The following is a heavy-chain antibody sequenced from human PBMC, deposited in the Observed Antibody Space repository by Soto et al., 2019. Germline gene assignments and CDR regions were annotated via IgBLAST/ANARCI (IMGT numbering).Heavy chain of an antibody. Sequence: NPSETLSLTCTVSGGSISSGGYYWSWIRQHPGKGLEWIGYIYYSGSTYYNPSLKSRVTISVDTSKNQFSPRLSSVTAADTAVYYCARDLNLEDSSGWYGMDVWGQGTTVTVPS. J-gene: IGHJ6*02. D-gene: IGHD6-19*01. CDR3: ARDLNLEDSSGWYGMDV. CDR2: IYYSGST. V-gene: IGHV4-31*03. CDR1: GGSISSGGYY.